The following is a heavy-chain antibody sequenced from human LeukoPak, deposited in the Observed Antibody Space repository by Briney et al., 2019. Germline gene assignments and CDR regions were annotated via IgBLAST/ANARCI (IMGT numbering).Heavy chain of an antibody. CDR3: ATDLTPEYSGSPLAY. CDR1: GYTLTELS. CDR2: FDPEDGET. J-gene: IGHJ4*02. Sequence: ASVKVSCKVSGYTLTELSMHWVRQAPGKGLEWMGGFDPEDGETIYAQKFQGRVTMTEDTSTDTAYMEQSSLRSEDTAVYYCATDLTPEYSGSPLAYWGQGTLVTVSS. D-gene: IGHD1-26*01. V-gene: IGHV1-24*01.